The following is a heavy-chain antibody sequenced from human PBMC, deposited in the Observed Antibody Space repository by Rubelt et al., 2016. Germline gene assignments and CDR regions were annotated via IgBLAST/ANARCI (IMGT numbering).Heavy chain of an antibody. CDR1: GGSISSRY. J-gene: IGHJ2*01. CDR2: SSYSGST. CDR3: ARGPGWGQNWYFDL. V-gene: IGHV4-59*11. D-gene: IGHD2-21*02. Sequence: QVQLQESGPGLVKPSETLSLTCTVSGGSISSRYWSWIRQPPGKGLEWIGSSSYSGSTNYNPSLKSRVTISVDKSKNQFSLKLGSGTAAETAGYCCARGPGWGQNWYFDLWGRGTLVTVSS.